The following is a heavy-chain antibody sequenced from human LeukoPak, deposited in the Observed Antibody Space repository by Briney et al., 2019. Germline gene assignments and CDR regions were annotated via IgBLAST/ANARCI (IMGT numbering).Heavy chain of an antibody. Sequence: GASVTVSCKASGYTFTSYGISWVRQAPGQGLEWMGWISAYNGNTNYAQKLQGRVTMTTDTPTSTAYMELRSLRSDDTAVYYCARGGTQYYYDSSGYFDYWGQGTLVTVSS. CDR2: ISAYNGNT. CDR3: ARGGTQYYYDSSGYFDY. CDR1: GYTFTSYG. J-gene: IGHJ4*02. V-gene: IGHV1-18*01. D-gene: IGHD3-22*01.